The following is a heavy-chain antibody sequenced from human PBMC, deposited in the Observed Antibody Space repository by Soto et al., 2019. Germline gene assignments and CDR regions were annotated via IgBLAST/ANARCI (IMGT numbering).Heavy chain of an antibody. D-gene: IGHD2-21*02. Sequence: MQCLQKKIGQGLEWMGIINPSGGSTSYAQKFQGRVTMTRDTSTSTVYMELSSLRSEDTAVYYCARGFRGGDADWFDPWGQGTLVTDS. J-gene: IGHJ5*02. V-gene: IGHV1-46*01. CDR2: INPSGGST. CDR3: ARGFRGGDADWFDP.